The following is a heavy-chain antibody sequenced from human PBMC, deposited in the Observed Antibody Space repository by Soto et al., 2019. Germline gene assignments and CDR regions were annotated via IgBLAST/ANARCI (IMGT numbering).Heavy chain of an antibody. V-gene: IGHV1-18*01. CDR2: ISAYNGNT. J-gene: IGHJ6*02. D-gene: IGHD1-1*01. Sequence: ASVKVSCKASGYTFTSYGISWVRQAPGQGLEWMGWISAYNGNTNYAQKLQGRVTITTDTSTSTAYMELRSLRSDDTAVYYCARHVLELERIDYYYGMDVWGQGTTVTVSS. CDR1: GYTFTSYG. CDR3: ARHVLELERIDYYYGMDV.